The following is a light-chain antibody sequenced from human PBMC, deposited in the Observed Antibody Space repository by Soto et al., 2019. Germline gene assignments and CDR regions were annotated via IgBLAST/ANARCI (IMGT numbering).Light chain of an antibody. V-gene: IGKV3-20*01. CDR3: QQYGSSAPIT. CDR2: GAS. CDR1: EAVIINY. Sequence: EIVWTQSPGTLSFSPGDTAPLSCRALEAVIINYLAWYQQKPGQSPRLLIYGASSRATGIPDRFSGSGSETDFTLTISRLEPEDFALYYCQQYGSSAPITFGQGARLEI. J-gene: IGKJ5*01.